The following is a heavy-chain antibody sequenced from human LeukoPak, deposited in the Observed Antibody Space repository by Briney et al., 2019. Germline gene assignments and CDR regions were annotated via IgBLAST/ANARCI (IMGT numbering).Heavy chain of an antibody. V-gene: IGHV3-7*01. CDR2: IKQDGSEK. CDR3: ASLRRVVVAEYFQH. J-gene: IGHJ1*01. Sequence: GGSLRLSCAASGFTFSSYWMSWVRQAPGKGLEWVANIKQDGSEKYYADSVKGRFTISRDNAKNSLYLQMNSLRAEDTAVYYCASLRRVVVAEYFQHWGQGTLVTVSS. D-gene: IGHD2-15*01. CDR1: GFTFSSYW.